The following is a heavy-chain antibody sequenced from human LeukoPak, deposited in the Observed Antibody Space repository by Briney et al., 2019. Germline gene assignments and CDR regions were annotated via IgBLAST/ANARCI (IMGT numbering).Heavy chain of an antibody. CDR3: ARRSISGNSWVYFDY. CDR2: MYYSGST. Sequence: KPSETLSLTCTVSGASISSYYWSWIRQPQGKGLEWIAFMYYSGSTNYNPSLKSRVTISVDTSKNQVSLKLSSVTAADTAVYYCARRSISGNSWVYFDYGGQGTLVTVSS. CDR1: GASISSYY. V-gene: IGHV4-59*08. D-gene: IGHD4-23*01. J-gene: IGHJ4*02.